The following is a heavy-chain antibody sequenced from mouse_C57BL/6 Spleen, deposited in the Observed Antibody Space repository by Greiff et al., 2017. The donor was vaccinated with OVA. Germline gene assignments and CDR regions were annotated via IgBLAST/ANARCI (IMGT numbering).Heavy chain of an antibody. CDR3: ARADSNYVMDY. Sequence: QVQLQQPGAELVKPGASVKLSCKASGYTFTSYWMQWVKQRPGQGLEWIGEIDPSDSYTNYNQKFKGKATLTVDTSSSTAYMQLSSLTSEDSAVYYCARADSNYVMDYWGQGTSVTVSS. J-gene: IGHJ4*01. V-gene: IGHV1-50*01. CDR2: IDPSDSYT. D-gene: IGHD2-5*01. CDR1: GYTFTSYW.